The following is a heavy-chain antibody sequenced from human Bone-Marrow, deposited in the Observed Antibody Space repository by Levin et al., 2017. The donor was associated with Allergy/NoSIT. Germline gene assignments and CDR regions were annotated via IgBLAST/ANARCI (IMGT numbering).Heavy chain of an antibody. CDR1: GFTFSSYA. CDR3: ARDSPGKYGMDV. CDR2: ISYDGSNK. V-gene: IGHV3-30-3*01. Sequence: GGSLRLSCAASGFTFSSYAMHWVRQAPGKGLEWVAVISYDGSNKYYADSVKGRFTISRDNSKNTLYLQMNSLRAEDTAVYYCARDSPGKYGMDVWGQGTTVTVSS. J-gene: IGHJ6*02.